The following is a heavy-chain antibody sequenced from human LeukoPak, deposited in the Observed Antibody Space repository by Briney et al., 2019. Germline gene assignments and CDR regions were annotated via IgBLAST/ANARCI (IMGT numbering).Heavy chain of an antibody. J-gene: IGHJ4*02. D-gene: IGHD1-26*01. V-gene: IGHV1-2*02. CDR2: INPNSGGT. CDR3: ARVYGIVGATKARYYFDY. CDR1: GYTFTGYY. Sequence: WASVKVSCKASGYTFTGYYMHWVRQAPGQGLEWMGWINPNSGGTNYAQKFQGRVTMTRDTSISTAYMELSRLRSDDTAVYYCARVYGIVGATKARYYFDYWGQGTLVTVSS.